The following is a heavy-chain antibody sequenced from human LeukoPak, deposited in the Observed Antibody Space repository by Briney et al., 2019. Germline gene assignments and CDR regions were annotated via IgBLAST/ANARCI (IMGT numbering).Heavy chain of an antibody. D-gene: IGHD3-10*01. CDR2: IDPNTGDT. CDR1: GQSLTGYF. Sequence: ASVKVSCKASGQSLTGYFIHWVRQAPGQGLEWVGRIDPNTGDTIYAQNFQGRVTVTSATSISTAYMELSRLTSVDTAVYFCARLGLHGSGTYYFFDYWGQGTLVTASS. CDR3: ARLGLHGSGTYYFFDY. J-gene: IGHJ4*02. V-gene: IGHV1-2*06.